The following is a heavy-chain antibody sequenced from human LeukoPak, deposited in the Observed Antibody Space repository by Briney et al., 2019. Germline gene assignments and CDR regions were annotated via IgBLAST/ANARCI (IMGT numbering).Heavy chain of an antibody. Sequence: SETLSLTRTVSVGSISSYHWSWIRHPPGKGLEWMGYIYSSGSTTYNPSLTRRVAISVDTSKNQSSLKLSAVTAADTAVYYCARGISGGSSDYWGQGTLVTVSS. CDR2: IYSSGST. D-gene: IGHD2-15*01. V-gene: IGHV4-59*08. CDR1: VGSISSYH. CDR3: ARGISGGSSDY. J-gene: IGHJ4*02.